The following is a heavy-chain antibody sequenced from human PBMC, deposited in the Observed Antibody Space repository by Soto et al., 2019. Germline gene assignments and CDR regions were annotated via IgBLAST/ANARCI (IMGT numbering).Heavy chain of an antibody. D-gene: IGHD6-6*01. CDR1: GGSISSSNW. J-gene: IGHJ4*02. CDR3: ARGTFLGSVAARFLDY. Sequence: PSETLSLTCAVSGGSISSSNWWSWVRQPPGKGLEWIGEIYQSGSTNYNPSLKSRVTISVDKSKNQFSLKLSSVTAADTAMYFGARGTFLGSVAARFLDYWGQGTLVTVSS. V-gene: IGHV4-4*02. CDR2: IYQSGST.